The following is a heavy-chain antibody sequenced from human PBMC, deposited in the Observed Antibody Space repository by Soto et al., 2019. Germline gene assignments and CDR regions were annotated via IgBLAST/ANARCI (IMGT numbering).Heavy chain of an antibody. CDR1: GFTFSSYA. V-gene: IGHV3-23*01. D-gene: IGHD2-2*01. J-gene: IGHJ6*02. CDR3: AKGGYGYCSSTSCHYYYYGMDV. Sequence: EVQLLESGGGLVQPGGSLRLSCAASGFTFSSYAMSWVRQAPGKGLEWVSAISGSGGSTYYADSVKGRFTISRDNSKNTLYLQMNSLRAEDTAVYYCAKGGYGYCSSTSCHYYYYGMDVWGQGTTVTVSS. CDR2: ISGSGGST.